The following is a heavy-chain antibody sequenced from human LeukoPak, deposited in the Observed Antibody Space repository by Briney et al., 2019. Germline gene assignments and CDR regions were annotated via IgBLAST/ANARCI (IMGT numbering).Heavy chain of an antibody. Sequence: TSESLLLTCTISGRSVINYYWSWIRQPPGKGLEWIAYTFCSGDPFSSADTNYHPPLKSRVTISVDKSNNQVSLTRTSVTAADTAVYFCARGHYAFNPWGQGILVTVSS. J-gene: IGHJ5*02. V-gene: IGHV4-4*09. CDR2: TFCSGDPFSSADT. CDR3: ARGHYAFNP. D-gene: IGHD3-16*01. CDR1: GRSVINYY.